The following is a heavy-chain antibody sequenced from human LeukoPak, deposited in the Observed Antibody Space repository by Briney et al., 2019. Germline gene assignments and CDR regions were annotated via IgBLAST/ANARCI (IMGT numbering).Heavy chain of an antibody. D-gene: IGHD3-22*01. CDR3: ARSERNYYDSSGYSETDDY. V-gene: IGHV1-69*05. CDR2: IIPIFGTA. J-gene: IGHJ4*02. Sequence: ASVKVSCKASGGTFSSYAISWVRQAPGQGLEWMGRIIPIFGTANYAQKLQGRVTMTTDTSTSTAYMELRSLRSDDTAVYYCARSERNYYDSSGYSETDDYWGQGTLVTVSS. CDR1: GGTFSSYA.